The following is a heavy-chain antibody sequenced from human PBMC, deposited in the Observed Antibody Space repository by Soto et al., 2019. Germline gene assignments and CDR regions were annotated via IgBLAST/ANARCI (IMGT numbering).Heavy chain of an antibody. Sequence: AAEVSCQASLYAYPGYYRHWVRQAPGQGLEWMGWINPNSGGTNYAQKFQGRVTMTRDTSISTAYMELSRLRSDDTAVYYCASDIGLCDILTGYYAYWGKGTMVTVS. V-gene: IGHV1-2*02. CDR3: ASDIGLCDILTGYYAY. J-gene: IGHJ4*02. D-gene: IGHD3-9*01. CDR1: LYAYPGYY. CDR2: INPNSGGT.